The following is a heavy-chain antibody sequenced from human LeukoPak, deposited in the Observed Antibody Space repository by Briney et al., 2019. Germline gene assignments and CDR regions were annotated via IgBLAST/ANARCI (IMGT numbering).Heavy chain of an antibody. V-gene: IGHV6-1*01. CDR1: GDSVSRNSAA. CDR2: ASYRSKWYY. Sequence: SQTLSLTCAISGDSVSRNSAAWNSIRQSPSRGLEWLARASYRSKWYYDYAGSVKTRMSINTDTSKKQFKLPLNSVIPEDTAVYCCVGCSGGSCHSGAFEIWGQGTMVTVSS. CDR3: VGCSGGSCHSGAFEI. J-gene: IGHJ3*02. D-gene: IGHD2-15*01.